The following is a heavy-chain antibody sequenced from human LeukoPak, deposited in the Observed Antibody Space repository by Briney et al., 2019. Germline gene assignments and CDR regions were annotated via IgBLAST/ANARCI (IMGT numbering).Heavy chain of an antibody. CDR1: GGTFSSYA. CDR3: ARSPDILTGQNFDY. V-gene: IGHV1-69*06. J-gene: IGHJ4*02. Sequence: SVKVSCKASGGTFSSYAISCVRQAPGQGLEWMGGIIPIFGTANYAQKFQGRVTITADKSTSTAYMELSSLRSDDTAVYYCARSPDILTGQNFDYWGQGTLVTVSS. CDR2: IIPIFGTA. D-gene: IGHD3-9*01.